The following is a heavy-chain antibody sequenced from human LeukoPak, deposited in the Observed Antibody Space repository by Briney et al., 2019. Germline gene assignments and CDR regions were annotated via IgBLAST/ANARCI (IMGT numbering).Heavy chain of an antibody. CDR1: GGSMSSYY. D-gene: IGHD3-22*01. Sequence: KTSETLSLTCTVSGGSMSSYYWSWIRQPPGKGLEWIGYIFYSGSTNYNPSLKSRVTISVDTSKNQFSLKLSSVTAADTAVYYCARGGWDYYDSSGYYYLDYWGQGTLVTVSS. CDR2: IFYSGST. CDR3: ARGGWDYYDSSGYYYLDY. V-gene: IGHV4-59*01. J-gene: IGHJ4*02.